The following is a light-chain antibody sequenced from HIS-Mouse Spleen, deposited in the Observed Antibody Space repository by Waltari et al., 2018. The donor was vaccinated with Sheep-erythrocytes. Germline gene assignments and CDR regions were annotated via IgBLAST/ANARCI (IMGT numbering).Light chain of an antibody. V-gene: IGLV1-51*01. Sequence: QSVLTQPPSASGTPGQRVTISCSGSSSNIGNNYVSWYQQLPGTAPKLLIYDNNKRPSGIPDRFSGSKSGTSATLGITGLQTVDEADYYCGTWDSSLSAGVFGGGTKLTVL. CDR1: SSNIGNNY. CDR2: DNN. J-gene: IGLJ3*02. CDR3: GTWDSSLSAGV.